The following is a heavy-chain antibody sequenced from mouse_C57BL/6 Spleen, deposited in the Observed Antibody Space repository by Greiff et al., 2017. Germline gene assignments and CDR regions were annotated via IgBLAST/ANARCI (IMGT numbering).Heavy chain of an antibody. J-gene: IGHJ3*01. CDR2: IYPGDGDT. CDR3: ARDGGNWFAY. D-gene: IGHD2-1*01. CDR1: GYAFSSSW. Sequence: VQLQQSGPELVKPGASVKISCKASGYAFSSSWMNWVKQRPGKGLEWIGRIYPGDGDTNYNGKFKGKATLTADKSSSTAYMQLSSLTSEDSAVYFCARDGGNWFAYWGQGTLVTVSA. V-gene: IGHV1-82*01.